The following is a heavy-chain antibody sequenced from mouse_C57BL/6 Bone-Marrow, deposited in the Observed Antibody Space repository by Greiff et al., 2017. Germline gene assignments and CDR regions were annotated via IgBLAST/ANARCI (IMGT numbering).Heavy chain of an antibody. V-gene: IGHV1-52*01. Sequence: QVQLQQPGAEMVRPGSSVKLSCKASGYTFTSYWMHWVKQRPIQGLEWIGNIDPSDSEPHYNQKFKDKATLTVDKSSSTAYMQLSSLTSEDSAFYYCARWNWKGYYAMDYWGQGTSVTVSS. J-gene: IGHJ4*01. CDR2: IDPSDSEP. CDR3: ARWNWKGYYAMDY. CDR1: GYTFTSYW. D-gene: IGHD4-1*01.